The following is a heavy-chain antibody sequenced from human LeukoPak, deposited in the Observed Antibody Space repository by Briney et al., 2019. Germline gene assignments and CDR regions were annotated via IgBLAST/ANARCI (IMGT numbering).Heavy chain of an antibody. Sequence: PSETLSLTCTVSGGSISSYYWSWIRQPPGKGLEWIGYIYYSGSTNYNPSLKIRVTMSVDTSKNQLSLKLSSVTAADTAVYYCARINYYDSSGYYFAFDIWGQGTMVTVSS. CDR3: ARINYYDSSGYYFAFDI. J-gene: IGHJ3*02. CDR1: GGSISSYY. V-gene: IGHV4-59*01. D-gene: IGHD3-22*01. CDR2: IYYSGST.